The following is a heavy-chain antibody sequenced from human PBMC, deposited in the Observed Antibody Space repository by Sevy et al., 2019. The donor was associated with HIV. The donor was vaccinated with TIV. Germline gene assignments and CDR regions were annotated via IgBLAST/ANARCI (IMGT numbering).Heavy chain of an antibody. CDR2: ISYSGGS. D-gene: IGHD3-16*02. CDR3: TAIYYCVRHLFHDFAWGSHRYRDAFDL. CDR1: GGSINTIAYY. V-gene: IGHV4-39*01. Sequence: SETLSLTCTVSGGSINTIAYYWGWVRQPPGKGLEWIGSISYSGGSYYNPSLKSRVTISVDTSKNQFSLNLSSVTAADTGTAADTAIYYCVRHLFHDFAWGSHRYRDAFDLWGQGTLVTVSS. J-gene: IGHJ3*01.